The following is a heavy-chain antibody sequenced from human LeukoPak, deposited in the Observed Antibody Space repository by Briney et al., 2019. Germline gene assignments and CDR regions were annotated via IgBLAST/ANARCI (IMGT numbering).Heavy chain of an antibody. CDR2: IYYSGST. CDR3: ARPSRITMIEVAKGAFDI. J-gene: IGHJ3*02. V-gene: IGHV4-59*01. D-gene: IGHD3-22*01. Sequence: SETLSLTCTVSGVSISSYYWSWIRQPPGKGLEWIGYIYYSGSTNYNPSLKSRVTISVDTSKNQFCLKLSSVTAADTAVYYCARPSRITMIEVAKGAFDIWGQGTMVTVSS. CDR1: GVSISSYY.